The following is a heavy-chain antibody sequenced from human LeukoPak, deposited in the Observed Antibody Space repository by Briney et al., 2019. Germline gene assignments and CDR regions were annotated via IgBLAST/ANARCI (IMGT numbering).Heavy chain of an antibody. CDR3: ARRATVVKILDY. CDR1: GYTFTGYY. CDR2: INPNSGGT. Sequence: ASVKVSCKASGYTFTGYYMHWVRQAPGQGLEWMGWINPNSGGTNYAQKFQGRVTMTRDTSISTAYMELSRLRSDDTAVYYCARRATVVKILDYWGQGTLVTVSS. V-gene: IGHV1-2*02. J-gene: IGHJ4*02. D-gene: IGHD4-23*01.